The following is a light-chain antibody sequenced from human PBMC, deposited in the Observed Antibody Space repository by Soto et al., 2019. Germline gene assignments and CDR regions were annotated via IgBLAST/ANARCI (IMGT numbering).Light chain of an antibody. CDR3: QQYNVYST. J-gene: IGKJ4*01. Sequence: IVKTQSPATLAVSPGERAALSCRASQSVSSNLAWYQQKPGQAPRLLIYNASTRSAGLPARFSGSGSGTEFTLTISSLQSEDFATYYCQQYNVYSTFGGGTKVDIK. CDR1: QSVSSN. V-gene: IGKV3D-15*01. CDR2: NAS.